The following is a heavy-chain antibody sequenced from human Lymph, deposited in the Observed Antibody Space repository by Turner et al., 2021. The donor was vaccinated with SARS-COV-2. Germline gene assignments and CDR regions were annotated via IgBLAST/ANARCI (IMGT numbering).Heavy chain of an antibody. J-gene: IGHJ3*02. CDR3: ARDTAVAGTLGAFDI. CDR1: GGTFSSYA. Sequence: QVQLVQSGAEVKKPGSSVKVSCKASGGTFSSYAISWVRQAPGQGLEWMGGIIPNFGTANYAQKFQDGVTITADESTSTAYMELSSLRYEDTAVYYCARDTAVAGTLGAFDIWGQGTMVTVSS. CDR2: IIPNFGTA. D-gene: IGHD6-19*01. V-gene: IGHV1-69*01.